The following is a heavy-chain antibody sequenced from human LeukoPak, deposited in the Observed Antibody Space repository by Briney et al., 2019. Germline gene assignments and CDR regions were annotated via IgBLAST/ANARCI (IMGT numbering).Heavy chain of an antibody. CDR1: GCSISSYA. CDR3: ASPLEYI. V-gene: IGHV4-59*10. Sequence: SETLCLTCGVSGCSISSYALSWIRQSAGKGLEWIGHIYTTGSTNYNPSPKSRVTISVDKPKNQLSLRLNSVTAADTAVYYCASPLEYIWGQGTLVTVSS. CDR2: IYTTGST. J-gene: IGHJ4*02. D-gene: IGHD6-6*01.